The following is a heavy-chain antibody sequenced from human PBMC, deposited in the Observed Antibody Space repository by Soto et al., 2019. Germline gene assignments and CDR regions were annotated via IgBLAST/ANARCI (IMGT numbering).Heavy chain of an antibody. V-gene: IGHV4-34*01. J-gene: IGHJ5*02. CDR2: INHSGST. CDR3: ARGQVAVAGTRVNWFDP. Sequence: PSETLSLTCAVYGGSFSGYYWSWIRQPPGKGLEWIGEINHSGSTNYNPSLKSRVTISVDTSKNQFSLKLSSVTAADTAVYYCARGQVAVAGTRVNWFDPWGQGTLVTVSS. CDR1: GGSFSGYY. D-gene: IGHD6-19*01.